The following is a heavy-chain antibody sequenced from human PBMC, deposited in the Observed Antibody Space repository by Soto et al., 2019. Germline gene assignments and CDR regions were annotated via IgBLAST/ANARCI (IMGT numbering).Heavy chain of an antibody. J-gene: IGHJ4*02. CDR1: GFTFSNYG. CDR2: ISGAGGRI. V-gene: IGHV3-23*01. CDR3: AREGFRLPWTFDL. Sequence: PGGSLRLSCVVSGFTFSNYGMSWVRQAPGKGLEWVASISGAGGRIYNEDSVKGRFTISRDDSKKTVFLQMNSLRGEDTAVYYCAREGFRLPWTFDLWGQGALVTVSS. D-gene: IGHD3-9*01.